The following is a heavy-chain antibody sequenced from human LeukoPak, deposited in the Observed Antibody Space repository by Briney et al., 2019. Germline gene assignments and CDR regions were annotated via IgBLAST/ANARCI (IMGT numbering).Heavy chain of an antibody. V-gene: IGHV4-59*08. CDR3: ARHYYYDSSGST. CDR2: IYHSGST. CDR1: GGFIGSFY. J-gene: IGHJ4*02. D-gene: IGHD3-22*01. Sequence: SETLSLTRTVSGGFIGSFYWSWIRQPPGKGLEWIGSIYHSGSTNYNPSLKSRVTISVDTSKNQFSLKLSSVTAADTAVYYCARHYYYDSSGSTWGQGTLVTVSS.